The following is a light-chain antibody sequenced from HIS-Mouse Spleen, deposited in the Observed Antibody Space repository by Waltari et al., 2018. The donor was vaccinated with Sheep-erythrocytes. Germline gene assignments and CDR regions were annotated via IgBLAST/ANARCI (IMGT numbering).Light chain of an antibody. CDR3: CSYAGSYTVV. J-gene: IGLJ2*01. CDR1: SSDVGGYNY. Sequence: QSALTQPRSVSGSPGQSVTISCTGTSSDVGGYNYVSWYQQHPGKAPKLMIYDVSKRPSGGPDRCSGSKSGNTASLTISGLQADDEADYYCCSYAGSYTVVFGGGTKLTVL. V-gene: IGLV2-11*01. CDR2: DVS.